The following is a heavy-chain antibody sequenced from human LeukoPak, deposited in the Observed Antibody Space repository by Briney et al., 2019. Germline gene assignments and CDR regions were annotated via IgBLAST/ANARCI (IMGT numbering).Heavy chain of an antibody. CDR3: ARDRFTVYSSSWYVVRGGGVVDY. D-gene: IGHD6-13*01. CDR2: ISSSSSYI. CDR1: GFTFSSYS. J-gene: IGHJ4*02. Sequence: GGSLRLSCAASGFTFSSYSMNWVRQAPGKGLEWVSSISSSSSYIYYADSVKGRFTISRDNAKNSLYLQMNSLRAEDTAVYYCARDRFTVYSSSWYVVRGGGVVDYWGQGTLVTVSS. V-gene: IGHV3-21*01.